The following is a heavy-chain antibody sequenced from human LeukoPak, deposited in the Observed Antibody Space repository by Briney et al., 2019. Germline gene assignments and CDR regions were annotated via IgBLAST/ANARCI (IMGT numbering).Heavy chain of an antibody. D-gene: IGHD6-13*01. CDR1: GGTFSSYA. CDR3: ARDGGGAAAGPFDY. Sequence: SAKVSCKASGGTFSSYAISWVRQAPGQGLEWMGGIIPIFGTANYAQKFQGRVTITADESTSTAYMELSSLRSEDTAVYYCARDGGGAAAGPFDYWGQGTLVTVSS. J-gene: IGHJ4*02. CDR2: IIPIFGTA. V-gene: IGHV1-69*01.